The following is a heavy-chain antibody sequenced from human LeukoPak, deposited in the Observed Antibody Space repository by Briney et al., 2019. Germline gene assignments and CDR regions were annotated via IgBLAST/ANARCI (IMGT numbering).Heavy chain of an antibody. Sequence: ASVKVSCKASGYTFTSYDINWVRQATGQGLEWMGWMNPNSGNTGYAQKFQGRVTITRNTPISTAYMELSSLRSEDTAVYYCARERRATGGVDYWGQGTLVTVSS. D-gene: IGHD2-8*01. J-gene: IGHJ4*02. CDR2: MNPNSGNT. V-gene: IGHV1-8*03. CDR3: ARERRATGGVDY. CDR1: GYTFTSYD.